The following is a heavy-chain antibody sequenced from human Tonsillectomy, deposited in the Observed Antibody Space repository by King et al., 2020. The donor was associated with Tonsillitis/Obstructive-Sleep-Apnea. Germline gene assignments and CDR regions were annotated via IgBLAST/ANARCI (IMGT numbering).Heavy chain of an antibody. Sequence: VQLVESGGGLVQPGGSLRLSCAASGFTFSSYAMSWVRQAPGKGLEWVSVISGSGSNTYYADSVKGRFTISRDNSKNTLYLQMDSLRAEDTAVYYCAKDLYGDDDFDIWGQGTMVTVSS. CDR2: ISGSGSNT. CDR1: GFTFSSYA. J-gene: IGHJ3*02. D-gene: IGHD4-17*01. CDR3: AKDLYGDDDFDI. V-gene: IGHV3-23*04.